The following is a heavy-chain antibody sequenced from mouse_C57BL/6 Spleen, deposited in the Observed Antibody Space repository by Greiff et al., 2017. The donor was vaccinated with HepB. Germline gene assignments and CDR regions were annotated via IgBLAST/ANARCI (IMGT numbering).Heavy chain of an antibody. CDR3: ARCYGSSSYWYFDV. CDR1: GFTFSSYA. CDR2: ISDGGSYT. J-gene: IGHJ1*03. Sequence: EVQGVESGGGLVKPGGSLKLSCAASGFTFSSYAMSWVRQTPEKRLEWVATISDGGSYTYYPDNVKGRFTISRDNAKNNLYLQMSHLKSEDTAMYYCARCYGSSSYWYFDVWGTGTTVTVSS. V-gene: IGHV5-4*01. D-gene: IGHD1-1*01.